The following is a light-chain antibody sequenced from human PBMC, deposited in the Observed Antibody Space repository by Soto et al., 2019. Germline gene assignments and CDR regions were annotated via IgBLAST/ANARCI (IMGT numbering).Light chain of an antibody. CDR3: QQYGSSPIT. V-gene: IGKV3-20*01. CDR2: GAS. CDR1: QSVSSSY. J-gene: IGKJ5*01. Sequence: VLTQTPGTLSLSPGEIATLSCRASQSVSSSYLAWYQQKPGQAPRIIIYGASSRATGIPDRFSGSRSGTDFTLTISRLEPEDVAVYYCQQYGSSPITFGQGTRLEI.